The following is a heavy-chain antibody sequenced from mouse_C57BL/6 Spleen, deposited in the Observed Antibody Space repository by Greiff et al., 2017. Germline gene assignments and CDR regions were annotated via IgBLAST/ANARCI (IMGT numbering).Heavy chain of an antibody. CDR2: IHPNSGST. V-gene: IGHV1-64*01. Sequence: QVQLQQSGAELVKPGASVKLSCKASGYTFTSYWMHWVKQRPGQGLEWIGMIHPNSGSTNYNEKFKSKATLTVDKSSSTAYMQLSSLTSEDSAVYYCARSHYYGSSHWYFDVWGTGTTVTVSS. J-gene: IGHJ1*03. CDR3: ARSHYYGSSHWYFDV. CDR1: GYTFTSYW. D-gene: IGHD1-1*01.